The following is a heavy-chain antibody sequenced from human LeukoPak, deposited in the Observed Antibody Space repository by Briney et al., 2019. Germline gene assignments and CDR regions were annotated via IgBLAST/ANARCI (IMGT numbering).Heavy chain of an antibody. CDR1: GGSINSSNW. D-gene: IGHD1-1*01. J-gene: IGHJ4*02. V-gene: IGHV4-4*02. Sequence: SETLSLTCAVSGGSINSSNWWSWVRQPPGKGLEWIGEIYHSGSTNYSPSLRSRVTISVDKSKNQFSLKLSSVTAADTAVYYCAGTGYYFDYWGQGALVTVSS. CDR2: IYHSGST. CDR3: AGTGYYFDY.